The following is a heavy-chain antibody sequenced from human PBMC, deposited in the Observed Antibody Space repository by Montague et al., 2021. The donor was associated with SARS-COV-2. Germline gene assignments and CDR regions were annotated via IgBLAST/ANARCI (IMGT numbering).Heavy chain of an antibody. Sequence: TLSLTCTVSGGSIRSSDNYWSWIRQHPGKGLEWIGYIYSSGTTXYXXXXRXRVTISVDTSKKQFSLKLSSVTAADTAVYYCARGMYGLTETTGAFDIWGQGTMVSVSS. J-gene: IGHJ3*02. CDR2: IYSSGTT. D-gene: IGHD1-14*01. CDR3: ARGMYGLTETTGAFDI. CDR1: GGSIRSSDNY. V-gene: IGHV4-31*03.